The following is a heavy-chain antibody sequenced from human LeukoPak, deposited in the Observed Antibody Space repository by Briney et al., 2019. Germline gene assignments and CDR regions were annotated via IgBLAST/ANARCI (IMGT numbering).Heavy chain of an antibody. CDR3: AKDCCSGYYYFDY. Sequence: PGGSLRLSCAASGFTFSSYAMNWVRQAPGKGLEWVSAISGSGGTTYYADSVKGRFTISRDNSKNTLYLQMNNLRAEDTAVYYCAKDCCSGYYYFDYWGQGTLVTVSS. J-gene: IGHJ4*02. D-gene: IGHD3-22*01. CDR1: GFTFSSYA. V-gene: IGHV3-23*01. CDR2: ISGSGGTT.